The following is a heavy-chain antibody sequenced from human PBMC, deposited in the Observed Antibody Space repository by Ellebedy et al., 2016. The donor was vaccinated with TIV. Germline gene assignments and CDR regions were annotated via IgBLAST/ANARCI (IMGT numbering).Heavy chain of an antibody. Sequence: GESLKISXAASGFTFSSYSMNWVRQAPGKGLEWVSSISSSSSYIYYADSVKGRFTISRDNAKNSLYLQMNSLRAEDSAVYYCARERYFDYWGQGTLVTVSS. V-gene: IGHV3-21*01. J-gene: IGHJ4*02. CDR2: ISSSSSYI. CDR1: GFTFSSYS. CDR3: ARERYFDY.